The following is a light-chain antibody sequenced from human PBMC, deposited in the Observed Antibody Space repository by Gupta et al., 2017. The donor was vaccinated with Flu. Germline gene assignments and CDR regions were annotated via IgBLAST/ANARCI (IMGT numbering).Light chain of an antibody. V-gene: IGKV3-15*01. CDR1: QSVYSS. CDR3: QQYNIWPLWT. J-gene: IGKJ1*01. CDR2: GAS. Sequence: ATLSVSPGVRATLSCRASQSVYSSLAWYQQKPGQPPRLLIYGASTRATGIPARFSGSGSGTEFTLTISSRQSEDFAVYYCQQYNIWPLWTFGQGTKVEIK.